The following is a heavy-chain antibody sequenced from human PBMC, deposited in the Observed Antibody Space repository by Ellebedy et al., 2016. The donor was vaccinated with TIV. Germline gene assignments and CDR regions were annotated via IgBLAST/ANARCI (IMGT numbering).Heavy chain of an antibody. CDR1: GYSFTTYY. Sequence: ASVKVSCXASGYSFTTYYMNWVRQAPGQGLEWMGIINPSGGNTNYAQKLQGRVTMTTDTSTNTAYMELRGLRSDDTAIYFCARGTKSSSSSWGQGTLVTVSS. CDR2: INPSGGNT. CDR3: ARGTKSSSSS. V-gene: IGHV1-46*01. D-gene: IGHD6-6*01. J-gene: IGHJ1*01.